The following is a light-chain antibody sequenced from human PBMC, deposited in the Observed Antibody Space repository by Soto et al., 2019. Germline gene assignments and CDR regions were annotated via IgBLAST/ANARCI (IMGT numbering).Light chain of an antibody. CDR1: QIVAGN. J-gene: IGKJ4*01. V-gene: IGKV3-15*01. CDR2: GVS. Sequence: EIVMTQSPATLSVSPGETATLSCRASQIVAGNLAWYQQKPGQPHRLLIYGVSTRATGVPARFSGSGSETDFSLTISRLQIEDFALYYCQQSNNWPPLTFGGGTKVEIK. CDR3: QQSNNWPPLT.